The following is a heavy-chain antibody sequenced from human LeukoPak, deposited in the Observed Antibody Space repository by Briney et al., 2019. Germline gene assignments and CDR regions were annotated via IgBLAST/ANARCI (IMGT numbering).Heavy chain of an antibody. D-gene: IGHD2-15*01. CDR3: ARDCIGCHGFDY. CDR2: VSAYADDT. J-gene: IGHJ4*02. Sequence: ASVKXSCKASGYTFTNYGISWVRQAPGQGVEGMGWVSAYADDTNYVQKFQGRITITTDTSTSTAYVELRSLRSDDTAVYYCARDCIGCHGFDYWGQGTLVTVSS. CDR1: GYTFTNYG. V-gene: IGHV1-18*01.